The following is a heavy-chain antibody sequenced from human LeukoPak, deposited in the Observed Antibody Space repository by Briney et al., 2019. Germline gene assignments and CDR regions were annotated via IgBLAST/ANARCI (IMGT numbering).Heavy chain of an antibody. CDR2: IYTSGST. CDR3: ARDGPRSGIFGVRGFDY. D-gene: IGHD3-3*01. V-gene: IGHV4-61*02. CDR1: GGSISSGSYY. J-gene: IGHJ4*02. Sequence: PSETLSLTCTVSGGSISSGSYYWSWIRQPAGKGLEWIGRIYTSGSTNYNPSLKSRVTISVDTSKNQFSLKLSSVTAADTAVYYCARDGPRSGIFGVRGFDYWGQGTLVTVSS.